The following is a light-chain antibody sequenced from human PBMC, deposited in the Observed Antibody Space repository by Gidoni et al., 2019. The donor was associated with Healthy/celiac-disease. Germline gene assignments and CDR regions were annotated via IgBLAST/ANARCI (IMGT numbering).Light chain of an antibody. CDR1: QSVSSSY. Sequence: EIVLTQSPGTLSLSPGESATLSCRASQSVSSSYVAWYQQKPVQAPRLLIYGASSRATGIPDRFSGSGSGTDFTLTISRLEPEDFAVYYCHQYGSSPQTFGQGTKVEIK. V-gene: IGKV3-20*01. CDR3: HQYGSSPQT. J-gene: IGKJ1*01. CDR2: GAS.